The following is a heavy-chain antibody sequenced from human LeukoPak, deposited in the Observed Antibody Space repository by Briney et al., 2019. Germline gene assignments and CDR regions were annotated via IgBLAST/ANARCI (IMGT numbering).Heavy chain of an antibody. CDR1: GYTFTSYY. CDR2: INPSGGST. Sequence: ASVKVSCKASGYTFTSYYMHWVRQAPGQGLEWMGIINPSGGSTNYAQKFQGRVTMTRDTSTSTVYMELSSLKSEDTAVYYCARVRKRITMIVVTKAEGWFDPWGQGTLVTVSS. CDR3: ARVRKRITMIVVTKAEGWFDP. V-gene: IGHV1-46*01. D-gene: IGHD3-22*01. J-gene: IGHJ5*02.